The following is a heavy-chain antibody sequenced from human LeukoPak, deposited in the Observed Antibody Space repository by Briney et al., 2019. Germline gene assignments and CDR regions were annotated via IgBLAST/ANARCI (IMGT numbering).Heavy chain of an antibody. CDR2: ISYDGSNK. Sequence: GGSLRLSCAASGFTFSSYAMHWVRQAPGKGLEWVAVISYDGSNKYYADSMKGRFTISRDNSKNMLSLQMNSLRAEDTAVYYCAKGMGYASGSSYSYYYYMDVWGKGTTVTISS. D-gene: IGHD3-10*01. V-gene: IGHV3-30*04. CDR1: GFTFSSYA. CDR3: AKGMGYASGSSYSYYYYMDV. J-gene: IGHJ6*03.